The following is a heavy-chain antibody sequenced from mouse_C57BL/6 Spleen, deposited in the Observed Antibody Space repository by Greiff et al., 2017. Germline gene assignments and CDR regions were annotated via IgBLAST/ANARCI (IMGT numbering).Heavy chain of an antibody. V-gene: IGHV1-64*01. CDR2: IHPNSGST. CDR3: TYRNRYAMDY. CDR1: GYTFTSYW. J-gene: IGHJ4*01. D-gene: IGHD2-5*01. Sequence: QVQLQQSGAELVKPGASVKLSCKASGYTFTSYWMHWVKQRPGQGLEWIGMIHPNSGSTNYNEKFKSKATLTVDKSSSTAYMQLSSLTSEDSAVXYCTYRNRYAMDYWGQGTSVTVSS.